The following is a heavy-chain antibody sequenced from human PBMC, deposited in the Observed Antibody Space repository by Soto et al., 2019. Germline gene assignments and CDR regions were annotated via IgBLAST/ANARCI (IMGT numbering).Heavy chain of an antibody. V-gene: IGHV4-59*12. CDR3: AREFYDAMGAFDI. Sequence: SETLSLTCPVSGGSISSYYWSWIRQPPGKGLEWIGYIYYSGSTNYNPSLKSRVTILLDTSKNHFSLRLSSLTAADTAVYYCAREFYDAMGAFDIWGPGTMVTVSS. D-gene: IGHD3-3*01. CDR1: GGSISSYY. J-gene: IGHJ3*02. CDR2: IYYSGST.